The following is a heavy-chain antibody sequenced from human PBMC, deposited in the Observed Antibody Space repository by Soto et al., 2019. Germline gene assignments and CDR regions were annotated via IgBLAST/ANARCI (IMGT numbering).Heavy chain of an antibody. V-gene: IGHV3-23*01. CDR2: LSAGGSTT. CDR1: GFTFNNYA. Sequence: GGSLRLSCAASGFTFNNYAMNWVRQAPGKGLEWVSALSAGGSTTYYSDSVKGRFIVSIDNPKNTLYLQMNSLRAEDAAVYYCAKAFCSVSYPNCYSYGMDVWGQGTTVTVYS. J-gene: IGHJ6*02. D-gene: IGHD1-26*01. CDR3: AKAFCSVSYPNCYSYGMDV.